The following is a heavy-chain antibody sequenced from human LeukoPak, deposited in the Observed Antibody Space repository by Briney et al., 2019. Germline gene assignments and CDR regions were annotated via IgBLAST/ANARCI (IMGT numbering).Heavy chain of an antibody. CDR1: GFNFSPKS. CDR3: ARERVDS. V-gene: IGHV3-21*01. Sequence: GGPLDFSVAAPGFNFSPKSMTWVPKAPGKGLEWVSSISSSGSYTYYADSVKGRFTISRDNAKNSLFLQMNSLRDDDTAVYYCARERVDSWGQGTLVTVSS. J-gene: IGHJ4*02. CDR2: ISSSGSYT.